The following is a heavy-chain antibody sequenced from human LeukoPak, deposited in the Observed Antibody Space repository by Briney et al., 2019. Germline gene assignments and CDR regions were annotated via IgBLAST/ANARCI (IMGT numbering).Heavy chain of an antibody. Sequence: PGGSLRLSCAASGFSFSSYSMNWVRQAPGKGLEWISYISISGGTIYYTDSVKGRFTISRDNAKNSLFLQMNSLSAEDTAVYYCARELDMARGEYFDYWGQGTLVTVSS. D-gene: IGHD3-10*01. CDR3: ARELDMARGEYFDY. CDR1: GFSFSSYS. CDR2: ISISGGTI. V-gene: IGHV3-48*01. J-gene: IGHJ4*02.